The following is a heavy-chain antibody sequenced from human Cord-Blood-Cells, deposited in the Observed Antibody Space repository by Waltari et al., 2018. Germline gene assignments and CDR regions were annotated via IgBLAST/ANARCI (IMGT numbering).Heavy chain of an antibody. CDR1: GGSISSSSYY. J-gene: IGHJ3*02. V-gene: IGHV4-39*01. D-gene: IGHD3-3*01. CDR3: ARHASGYYDFWSGYYTGVGTSDAFDI. CDR2: LYYSGST. Sequence: QLQLQESGPGLVKPSETLSLTCTVSGGSISSSSYYWGWIRQPPGKGLEWIGSLYYSGSTYYNPSLKSRVTISVDTSKNQFSLKLSSVTAADTAVYYCARHASGYYDFWSGYYTGVGTSDAFDIWGQGTMVTVSS.